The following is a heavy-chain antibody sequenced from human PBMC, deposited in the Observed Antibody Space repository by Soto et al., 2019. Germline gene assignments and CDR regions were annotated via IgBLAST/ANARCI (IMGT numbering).Heavy chain of an antibody. J-gene: IGHJ4*02. CDR1: GYSFTGYY. CDR3: ASGDYGTGGYPFSSFDH. D-gene: IGHD2-8*02. CDR2: INPDSGAT. Sequence: SVKVSFKASGYSFTGYYIHWVRQAPGQGLEWMGWINPDSGATNYAQNFQGRVTLTSDTSISTASMDLTSLTSYDTAVYYFASGDYGTGGYPFSSFDHRGKAAVVTVSS. V-gene: IGHV1-2*02.